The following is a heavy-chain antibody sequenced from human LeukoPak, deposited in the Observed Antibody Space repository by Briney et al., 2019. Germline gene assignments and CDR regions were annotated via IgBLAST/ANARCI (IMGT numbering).Heavy chain of an antibody. D-gene: IGHD3-9*01. CDR3: AREAYDILTGWKLYYFDY. V-gene: IGHV1-18*01. Sequence: ASVKVSCKASGYTFTSYGISRVRQAPGQGLEWMGWTSAYNGNTNYAQKLQGRVTMTTDTSTSTAYMELRSLRSDDTAVYYCAREAYDILTGWKLYYFDYWGQGTLVTVSS. J-gene: IGHJ4*02. CDR1: GYTFTSYG. CDR2: TSAYNGNT.